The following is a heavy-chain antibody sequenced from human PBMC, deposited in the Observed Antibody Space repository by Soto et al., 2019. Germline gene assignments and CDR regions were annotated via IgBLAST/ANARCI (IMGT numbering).Heavy chain of an antibody. CDR2: ISSSSSYI. CDR1: GFTFSIYS. J-gene: IGHJ4*02. CDR3: AREDNSVLALDY. V-gene: IGHV3-21*01. Sequence: EVQLVESGGGLVKPGGSLRLSCAASGFTFSIYSMNWVRQAPGKGLEWVSSISSSSSYIYYADSVKGRFTISRDNAKNSLYLQMNSLRAEDTAVYYCAREDNSVLALDYWGQGTLVTVSS. D-gene: IGHD3-3*02.